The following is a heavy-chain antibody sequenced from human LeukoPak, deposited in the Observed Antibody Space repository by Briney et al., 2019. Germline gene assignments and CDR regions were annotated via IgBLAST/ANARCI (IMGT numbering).Heavy chain of an antibody. Sequence: PSETLSLTCTVSGGSISSYYWSWIRQPPGKGLEWIGYIYYSGSTNYNPSLKSRVTISVDTSKNQFSLKLSSVTAADTAVYYCARLTTYCSSTSCLDYWGQGTLVTVSS. CDR1: GGSISSYY. J-gene: IGHJ4*02. CDR2: IYYSGST. CDR3: ARLTTYCSSTSCLDY. D-gene: IGHD2-2*01. V-gene: IGHV4-59*12.